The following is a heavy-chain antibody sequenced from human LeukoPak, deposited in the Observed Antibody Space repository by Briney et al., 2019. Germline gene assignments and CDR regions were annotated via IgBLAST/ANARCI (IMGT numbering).Heavy chain of an antibody. CDR2: ISSSSSTI. Sequence: GGSLRLSCAASGFTFSSYIMNWVRQAPGKGLEWVSYISSSSSTIYYADSVKGRFTISRDNAKNSLYLQMNSLRAEDTAVYYCARDLSNNGGYSYGYWGYYFDYWGQGTLVTVSS. CDR1: GFTFSSYI. J-gene: IGHJ4*02. V-gene: IGHV3-48*01. D-gene: IGHD5-18*01. CDR3: ARDLSNNGGYSYGYWGYYFDY.